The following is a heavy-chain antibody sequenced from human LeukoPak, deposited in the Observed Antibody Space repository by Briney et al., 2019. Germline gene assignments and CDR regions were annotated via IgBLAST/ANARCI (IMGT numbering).Heavy chain of an antibody. V-gene: IGHV4-59*08. CDR1: GRSISPYY. Sequence: SETLSLTCSVSGRSISPYYWSWFRQAPGRGLEWVGYIFSSGAASYKPSLKSRVTLSVDTSKNQFSLKLSSVTAADTAVYYCARVTPITIFGVVIPNWFDPWGQGTLVTVSS. CDR2: IFSSGAA. J-gene: IGHJ5*02. D-gene: IGHD3-3*01. CDR3: ARVTPITIFGVVIPNWFDP.